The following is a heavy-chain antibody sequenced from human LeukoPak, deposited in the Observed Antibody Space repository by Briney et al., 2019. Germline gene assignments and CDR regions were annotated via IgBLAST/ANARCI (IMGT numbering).Heavy chain of an antibody. CDR2: ISGSGGST. CDR3: AKDWLAFGGVIAPDY. J-gene: IGHJ4*02. Sequence: GGSLRLSCAASGFTFSSYAMSWVRQAPGKGLEWVSAISGSGGSTYYADSAKGRFTISRDNSKNTLYLQMNSLRAEDTAVYYCAKDWLAFGGVIAPDYWGQGTLVTVSS. D-gene: IGHD3-16*02. V-gene: IGHV3-23*01. CDR1: GFTFSSYA.